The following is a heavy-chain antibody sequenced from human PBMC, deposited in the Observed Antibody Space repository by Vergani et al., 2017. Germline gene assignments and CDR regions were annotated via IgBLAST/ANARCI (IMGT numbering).Heavy chain of an antibody. D-gene: IGHD3-9*01. V-gene: IGHV1-46*03. J-gene: IGHJ4*02. CDR3: AREPPLTGFFDY. CDR1: GYTFTAYY. CDR2: ISPDGFST. Sequence: QVQLVQSGAEVGKPGASVKISCKASGYTFTAYYIHWVRQAPEQGLECVGVISPDGFSTFYAQKFQGRVTITRDTSTSTVYVEVTSLRSDDTAVYYCAREPPLTGFFDYWGQGTLVTVSS.